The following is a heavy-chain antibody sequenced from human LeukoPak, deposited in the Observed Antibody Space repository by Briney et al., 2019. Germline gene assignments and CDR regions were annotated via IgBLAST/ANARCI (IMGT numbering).Heavy chain of an antibody. J-gene: IGHJ3*02. V-gene: IGHV3-20*04. D-gene: IGHD3-9*01. CDR2: INCSGGST. CDR1: GFTFNDYG. CDR3: ARDRGYFDWSPADGFDI. Sequence: GGSLRLSCAASGFTFNDYGMSWVRQAPGKGLEWISGINCSGGSTGYADSVKGRFTISRDNAKNSLYLQMNSLRAEDTALYYCARDRGYFDWSPADGFDIWGQGTMVTVSA.